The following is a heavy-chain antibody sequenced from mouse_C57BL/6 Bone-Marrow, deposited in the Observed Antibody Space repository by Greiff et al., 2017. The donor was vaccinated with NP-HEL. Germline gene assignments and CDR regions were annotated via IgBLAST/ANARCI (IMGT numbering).Heavy chain of an antibody. CDR1: GYTFTSYW. V-gene: IGHV1-9*01. CDR2: IFPSSGST. J-gene: IGHJ3*01. Sequence: QVQLQQSGAELMKPGASVKLSCKASGYTFTSYWIHWVKQRPGHGLEWIGEIFPSSGSTNYIEKFKGKATLTADKSSSTAYMQLSSLTTEDSAVYYCARRVPLAYWGQGTRATVTA. CDR3: ARRVPLAY. D-gene: IGHD6-1*01.